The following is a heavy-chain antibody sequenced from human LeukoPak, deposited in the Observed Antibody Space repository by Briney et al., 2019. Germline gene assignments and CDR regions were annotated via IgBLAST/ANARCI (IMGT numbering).Heavy chain of an antibody. CDR2: IIPIFGTA. J-gene: IGHJ4*02. CDR3: ARLSPNFWSGYLYYFDY. V-gene: IGHV1-69*13. D-gene: IGHD3-3*01. CDR1: RGTFSSYA. Sequence: SVKVSCKASRGTFSSYAISWVRQAPGQWLEWMGGIIPIFGTANYAQKFQGRVTITADESTSTAYMELSSLRSEDTAVYYCARLSPNFWSGYLYYFDYWGQGTLVTVSS.